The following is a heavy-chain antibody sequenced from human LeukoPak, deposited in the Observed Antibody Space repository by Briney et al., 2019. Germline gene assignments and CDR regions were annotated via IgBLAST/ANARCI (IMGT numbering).Heavy chain of an antibody. V-gene: IGHV3-74*01. J-gene: IGHJ4*02. CDR2: INSDGSST. D-gene: IGHD4/OR15-4a*01. CDR1: GFTFSSHW. CDR3: ARRAGAYSHPYDY. Sequence: GGSLRLSCAASGFTFSSHWMHWVRQAPGRGLVWVSRINSDGSSTSYADSVKGRFTISRDNAKNTLYLQMNSLRAEDTAVYYCARRAGAYSHPYDYWGQGTLVTVSS.